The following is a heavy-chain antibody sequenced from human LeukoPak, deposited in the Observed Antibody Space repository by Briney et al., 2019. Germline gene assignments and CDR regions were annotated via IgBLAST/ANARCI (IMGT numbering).Heavy chain of an antibody. Sequence: PGGSLRLSCAASGFTFSSYAMHWVRQAPGKGLEWVAVISYDGSNKYYADSVRGRFTISRDNSKNTLYLQMNSPRAEDTAVYYCARDSMVRGVRTYYYYGMDVWGQGTAVTVSS. J-gene: IGHJ6*02. V-gene: IGHV3-30-3*01. D-gene: IGHD3-10*01. CDR2: ISYDGSNK. CDR1: GFTFSSYA. CDR3: ARDSMVRGVRTYYYYGMDV.